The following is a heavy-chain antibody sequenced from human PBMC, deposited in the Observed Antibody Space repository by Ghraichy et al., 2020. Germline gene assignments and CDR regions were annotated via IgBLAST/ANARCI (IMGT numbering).Heavy chain of an antibody. Sequence: SETLSLTCAVYGGSFSGYYWSWIRQPPGKGLEWIGEINHSGSTNYNPSLKSRVTISVDTSKNQFTLKLSSVTAADTAVYYCAGEGYSSGWSLFDYWGQGTLVTVSS. V-gene: IGHV4-34*01. CDR2: INHSGST. D-gene: IGHD6-19*01. CDR3: AGEGYSSGWSLFDY. CDR1: GGSFSGYY. J-gene: IGHJ4*02.